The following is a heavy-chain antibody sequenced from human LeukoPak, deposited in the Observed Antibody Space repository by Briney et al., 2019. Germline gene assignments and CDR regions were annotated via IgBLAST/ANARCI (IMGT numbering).Heavy chain of an antibody. CDR3: ARDRAGYNWGYYYYMDV. Sequence: PSETLSLTCTVSGGSISSGSYYWSWIRQPAGKGLEWIGRIYTSGGTNYNPSLKSRVTISVDTSKNQFSLKLSSVTAADTAVYYCARDRAGYNWGYYYYMDVWGKGTTVTVSS. CDR1: GGSISSGSYY. CDR2: IYTSGGT. V-gene: IGHV4-61*02. D-gene: IGHD5-24*01. J-gene: IGHJ6*03.